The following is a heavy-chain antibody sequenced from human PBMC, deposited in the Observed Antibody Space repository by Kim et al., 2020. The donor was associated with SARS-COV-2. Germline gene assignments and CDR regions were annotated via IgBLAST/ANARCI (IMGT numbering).Heavy chain of an antibody. D-gene: IGHD3-9*01. CDR1: GGSISSYY. CDR2: IYYSGST. J-gene: IGHJ6*04. V-gene: IGHV4-59*01. CDR3: ARVETRYFDWLPLGSGGMDG. Sequence: SETLSLTCTVSGGSISSYYWSWIRQPPGKGLEWIGYIYYSGSTNYNPSLKSRVTISVDTSKNQFSLKLGSVTAAATAVYYCARVETRYFDWLPLGSGGMDGWGEGATVTDSS.